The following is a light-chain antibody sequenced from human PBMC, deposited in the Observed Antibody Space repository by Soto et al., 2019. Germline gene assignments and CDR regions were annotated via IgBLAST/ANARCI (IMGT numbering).Light chain of an antibody. CDR2: AAS. V-gene: IGKV1-39*01. J-gene: IGKJ2*01. CDR3: QQYHDWPYT. CDR1: QSISSY. Sequence: DIQMTQSPSSLSASVGDRVTITCRASQSISSYLNWYQQKPGKAPKLLIYAASSLQSGVPSRFSGSGSGTEFSLTISSLQSEDFAIYYCQQYHDWPYTFGQGTNLEIK.